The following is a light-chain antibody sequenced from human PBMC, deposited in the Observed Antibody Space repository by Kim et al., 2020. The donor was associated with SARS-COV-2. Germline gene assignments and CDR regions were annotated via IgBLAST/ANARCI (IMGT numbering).Light chain of an antibody. Sequence: VTIACTGSSSNIGAGYVVHWYHQFPGTAPKLLIYDNTNRPSGVPDRFSGSKSGTSASLAITGLQAEDEADYYCQSYDSSLSGSRVFGGGTQLTVL. V-gene: IGLV1-40*01. CDR2: DNT. J-gene: IGLJ3*02. CDR1: SSNIGAGYV. CDR3: QSYDSSLSGSRV.